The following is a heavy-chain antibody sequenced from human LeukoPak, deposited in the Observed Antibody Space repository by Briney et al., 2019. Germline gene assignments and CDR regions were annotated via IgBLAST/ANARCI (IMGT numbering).Heavy chain of an antibody. CDR3: AKDTGVQFLEPAF. CDR2: IWFDGSVK. Sequence: GRSLRLSCAASGFTFNTYGMHWVRQAPGQGLEWVAAIWFDGSVKHYSDAVKGRFTISRDNSLNTLYLQMNSLRVEDTAIYYCAKDTGVQFLEPAFWGQGTLVTVSS. V-gene: IGHV3-33*06. CDR1: GFTFNTYG. D-gene: IGHD3-3*01. J-gene: IGHJ4*02.